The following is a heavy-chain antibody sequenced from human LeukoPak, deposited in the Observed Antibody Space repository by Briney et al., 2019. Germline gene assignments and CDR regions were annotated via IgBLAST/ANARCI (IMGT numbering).Heavy chain of an antibody. J-gene: IGHJ4*02. D-gene: IGHD6-13*01. CDR2: ISSSSSTI. V-gene: IGHV3-48*04. CDR1: GFTFSTYS. CDR3: ARAVSSSWYPSFDY. Sequence: GGSLRLSCAASGFTFSTYSMNWVRQAPGKGLEWVSFISSSSSTIYYADSVKGRFTISRDNAKNSLYLQMNSLRAEDTAVYYCARAVSSSWYPSFDYWGQGTLVTVSS.